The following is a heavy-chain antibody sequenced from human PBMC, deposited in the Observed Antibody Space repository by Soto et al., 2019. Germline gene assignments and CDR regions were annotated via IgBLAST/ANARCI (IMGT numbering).Heavy chain of an antibody. D-gene: IGHD3-22*01. V-gene: IGHV4-39*07. CDR1: GVSIHNSHSF. Sequence: PSETLSLTCTVSGVSIHNSHSFWGWIRQPPGKGLEFIGTVYYSGGAHYNSSLKSRVTISVDTANNQVSLRLSSVTAADTGKYYCARLVYDSRLNYLYFDHWGQGTLVTVSS. CDR3: ARLVYDSRLNYLYFDH. J-gene: IGHJ4*02. CDR2: VYYSGGA.